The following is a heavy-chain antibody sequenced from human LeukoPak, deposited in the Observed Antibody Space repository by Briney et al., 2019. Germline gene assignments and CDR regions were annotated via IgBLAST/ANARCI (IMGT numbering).Heavy chain of an antibody. V-gene: IGHV3-9*01. D-gene: IGHD3-3*01. CDR3: AEGTRYFWSGYYL. CDR2: ISWNSGSI. Sequence: GGSLRLSCAASGFTFDDYAMHWVRQAPGKGLEGVSGISWNSGSIGYADSVKGRFTISRDNAKNSLYLQTNSLRAEDTALYYCAEGTRYFWSGYYLWGQGTLVTVSS. CDR1: GFTFDDYA. J-gene: IGHJ4*02.